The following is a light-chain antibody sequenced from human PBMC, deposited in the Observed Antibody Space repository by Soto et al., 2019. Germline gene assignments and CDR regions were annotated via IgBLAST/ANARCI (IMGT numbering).Light chain of an antibody. CDR3: QQYNRYPLT. CDR2: KAS. Sequence: DIQMTQSPSTLSASVGDRVIITCRASQSINTWLAWFQQKPGKAPKVLIYKASTLESGVPSRFSGSGSGTEFTLTISSLQPDDVATYYCQQYNRYPLTFGGGTKVEIK. CDR1: QSINTW. J-gene: IGKJ4*01. V-gene: IGKV1-5*03.